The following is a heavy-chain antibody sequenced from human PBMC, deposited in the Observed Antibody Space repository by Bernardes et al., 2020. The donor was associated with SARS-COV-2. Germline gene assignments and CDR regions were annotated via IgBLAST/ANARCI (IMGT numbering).Heavy chain of an antibody. Sequence: GESPKISCKGSGYSFTSYWLAWVRQMPGQGLESMVIIYPGYSDTKYSPSFRGQVTISADKSISTAFLQWSSLKASDNAMYFCAGGLWNFDYWGQGALVTVSS. CDR2: IYPGYSDT. CDR3: AGGLWNFDY. J-gene: IGHJ4*02. D-gene: IGHD5-18*01. CDR1: GYSFTSYW. V-gene: IGHV5-51*01.